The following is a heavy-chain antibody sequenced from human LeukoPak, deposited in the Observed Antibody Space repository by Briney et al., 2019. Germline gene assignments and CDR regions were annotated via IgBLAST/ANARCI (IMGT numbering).Heavy chain of an antibody. CDR3: AKDGSDTIAAATYYYYGMDV. CDR1: GFTFSPYG. D-gene: IGHD6-13*01. Sequence: GGSLRLSCAASGFTFSPYGMHWVRQAPGKGLDWVAVVSSDGSNKYYADSVKGRFTISRDNSKNTLYLQINSLRGEDTALYFCAKDGSDTIAAATYYYYGMDVWGQGTTVTVSS. J-gene: IGHJ6*02. CDR2: VSSDGSNK. V-gene: IGHV3-30*18.